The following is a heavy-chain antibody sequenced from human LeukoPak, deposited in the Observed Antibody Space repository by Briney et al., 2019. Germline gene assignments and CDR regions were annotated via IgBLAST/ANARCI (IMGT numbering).Heavy chain of an antibody. Sequence: SQTLSLTCAISGDSVSSNSVTWDWIRQSPSSGLEWLDRTYYRYTWYNDYAVSVRGRITVNPDTSKNQFSLHLNSVTPEDTAVYYCARRLTQYDCFDPWGQGILVTVSS. J-gene: IGHJ5*02. V-gene: IGHV6-1*01. CDR1: GDSVSSNSVT. D-gene: IGHD2-2*01. CDR3: ARRLTQYDCFDP. CDR2: TYYRYTWYN.